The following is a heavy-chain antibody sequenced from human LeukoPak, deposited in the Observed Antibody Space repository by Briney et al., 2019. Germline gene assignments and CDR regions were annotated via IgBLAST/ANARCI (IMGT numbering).Heavy chain of an antibody. Sequence: KPSETLSLTCTVSGGSISSYYWSWIRQPPGKGLEWIGYIYYSGSTNYNPSLKSRVTMSVDTSKNQFSLKLSSVTAADTAVYYCARASGCSGGSCYLFYYYYMDVWGKGTTVTVSS. CDR2: IYYSGST. J-gene: IGHJ6*03. D-gene: IGHD2-15*01. V-gene: IGHV4-59*12. CDR1: GGSISSYY. CDR3: ARASGCSGGSCYLFYYYYMDV.